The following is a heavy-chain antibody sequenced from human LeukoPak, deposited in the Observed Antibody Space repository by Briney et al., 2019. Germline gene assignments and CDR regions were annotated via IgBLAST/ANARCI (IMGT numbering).Heavy chain of an antibody. Sequence: GGSLRLSCAASGFTFSSYAMHRVRQAPGKGLEWVAVISYDGSNKYYADSVKGRFTISRDNSKNTLYLQMNSLRAEDTAVYYCARDQVSYNGRTFDYWGQGTLVTVSS. D-gene: IGHD5-24*01. CDR2: ISYDGSNK. V-gene: IGHV3-30*01. CDR1: GFTFSSYA. J-gene: IGHJ4*02. CDR3: ARDQVSYNGRTFDY.